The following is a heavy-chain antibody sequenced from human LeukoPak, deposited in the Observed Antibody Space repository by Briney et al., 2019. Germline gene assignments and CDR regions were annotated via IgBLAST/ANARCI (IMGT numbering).Heavy chain of an antibody. CDR3: AKPLLWFGELLSSPFDY. Sequence: GGTLTLSCPASGFTFSSYGMSWVRPAPGRGLEWVSAISGSGDSTYYAGSVKGRFTISRDNSKQTLCLQMNSLRAEDTAVYYCAKPLLWFGELLSSPFDYWGQGALVTVSS. V-gene: IGHV3-23*01. D-gene: IGHD3-10*01. J-gene: IGHJ4*02. CDR1: GFTFSSYG. CDR2: ISGSGDST.